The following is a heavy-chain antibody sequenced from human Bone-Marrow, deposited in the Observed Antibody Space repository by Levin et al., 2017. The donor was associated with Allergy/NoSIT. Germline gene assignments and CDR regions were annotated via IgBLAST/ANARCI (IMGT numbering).Heavy chain of an antibody. Sequence: SQTLSLTCTVSGGSISSSSYYWGWIRQPPGKGLEWIGSIYYSGSTYYNPFLKSRVTISVDTPKNQFSLKLSSVTAADTAVYYCAGHGGECLQFGGFDYWGQGTLVTVSS. D-gene: IGHD5-24*01. V-gene: IGHV4-39*01. CDR3: AGHGGECLQFGGFDY. CDR1: GGSISSSSYY. CDR2: IYYSGST. J-gene: IGHJ4*02.